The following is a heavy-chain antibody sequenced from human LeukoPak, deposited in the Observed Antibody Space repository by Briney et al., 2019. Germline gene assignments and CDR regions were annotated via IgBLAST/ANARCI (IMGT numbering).Heavy chain of an antibody. CDR2: IIPILGIA. Sequence: SVKVSCKASGGTFSSYTISWVRQAPGQGLEWMGRIIPILGIANYAQKFQGRVTITADKSTSTAYMELSSLRSEDTAVYYCARVSEQQLVDYWGQGTLVTVSS. D-gene: IGHD6-13*01. CDR1: GGTFSSYT. J-gene: IGHJ4*02. CDR3: ARVSEQQLVDY. V-gene: IGHV1-69*02.